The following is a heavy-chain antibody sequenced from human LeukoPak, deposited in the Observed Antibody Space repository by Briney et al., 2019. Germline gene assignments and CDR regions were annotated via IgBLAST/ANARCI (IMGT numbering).Heavy chain of an antibody. CDR2: ISGSGSST. J-gene: IGHJ4*02. D-gene: IGHD6-13*01. CDR3: AKMYSSSWYYFDY. CDR1: GFTFSSYA. V-gene: IGHV3-23*01. Sequence: HPGGSLRLSCAASGFTFSSYAMSWVRQAPGKGLEWVSTISGSGSSTYYADSVKGRFTISRDNSKNTLYLQMNSLRAEDTAVCYCAKMYSSSWYYFDYWGQGTLVTVSS.